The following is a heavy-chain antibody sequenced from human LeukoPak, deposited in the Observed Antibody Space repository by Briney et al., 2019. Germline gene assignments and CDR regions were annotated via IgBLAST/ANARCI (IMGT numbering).Heavy chain of an antibody. CDR3: ARDMPGRDCSGGSCYGYGLDV. D-gene: IGHD2-15*01. V-gene: IGHV3-21*01. CDR2: ITSSSSFI. CDR1: GFTFRSYS. Sequence: GGSLRLSCAASGFTFRSYSMNWVRQAPGKGLEWVCSITSSSSFIYHAESVKGRFTISRDNAKNSLYLQMNSLSAEDTAVYYCARDMPGRDCSGGSCYGYGLDVWGQGTTVTVSS. J-gene: IGHJ6*02.